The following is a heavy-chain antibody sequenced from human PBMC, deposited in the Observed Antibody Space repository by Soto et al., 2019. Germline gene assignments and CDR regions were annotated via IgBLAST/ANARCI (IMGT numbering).Heavy chain of an antibody. CDR1: GYSVSSSDYY. J-gene: IGHJ6*02. CDR2: MLYSGLT. V-gene: IGHV4-39*01. Sequence: KTSETLSLTCSVSGYSVSSSDYYWAWIRQPPGKGLEWIGSMLYSGLTYYNPSLKSRVTLSVDTSKNQFPVRLNSVTASDTAVYYCAPLSVSLSGPYGIHVWGQGTTVTVSS. D-gene: IGHD2-15*01. CDR3: APLSVSLSGPYGIHV.